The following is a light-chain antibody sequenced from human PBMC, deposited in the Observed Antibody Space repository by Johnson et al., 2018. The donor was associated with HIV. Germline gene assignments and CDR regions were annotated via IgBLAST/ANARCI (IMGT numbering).Light chain of an antibody. V-gene: IGLV1-51*01. CDR3: GTWDSSLSAFYV. CDR1: SSNIGNNY. CDR2: DNN. Sequence: QSVLTQSPSVSAAPGQKVTISCSGSSSNIGNNYVSWYQQLPGTAPKLLLYDNNKRPSGIPDRFSGSKSGTSATLGITGLQTGDEADYYCGTWDSSLSAFYVFGTGTKVTV. J-gene: IGLJ1*01.